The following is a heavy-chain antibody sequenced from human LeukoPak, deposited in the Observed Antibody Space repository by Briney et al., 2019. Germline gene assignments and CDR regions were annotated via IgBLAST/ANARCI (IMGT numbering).Heavy chain of an antibody. D-gene: IGHD3-10*01. CDR1: GFTFSSYE. CDR3: ARAGWFGVISPRTDY. V-gene: IGHV3-48*03. CDR2: ISSSGTTI. Sequence: GGSLRLSCAASGFTFSSYEMNWVRQAPGKGLEWVSYISSSGTTIHYADSVKGRFTISRDNANNSLYLQMNSLRAEDTAVYYCARAGWFGVISPRTDYWGQGTLVTVSS. J-gene: IGHJ4*02.